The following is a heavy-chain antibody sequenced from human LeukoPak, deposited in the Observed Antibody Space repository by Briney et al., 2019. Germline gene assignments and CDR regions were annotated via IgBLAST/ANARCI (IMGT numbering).Heavy chain of an antibody. CDR2: ISYDGSNK. Sequence: GGSLRLSCAASGLTFSSYGMHWVRQAPGKGLEWVAVISYDGSNKYYADSVKGRFTISRDNSKNTLYLQMNSLRAEDTAVYYCARVKWELLQSERFDYWGQGTLVTVSS. J-gene: IGHJ4*02. CDR3: ARVKWELLQSERFDY. CDR1: GLTFSSYG. V-gene: IGHV3-30*03. D-gene: IGHD1-26*01.